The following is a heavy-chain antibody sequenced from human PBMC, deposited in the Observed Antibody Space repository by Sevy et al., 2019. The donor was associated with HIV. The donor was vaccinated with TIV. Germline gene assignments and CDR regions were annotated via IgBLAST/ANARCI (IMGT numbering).Heavy chain of an antibody. Sequence: SETLSLTCTVSGGSISSSSYYWAWVRQPPGKRLEWVGNIYYTGTTSYNSSLKSRVTISVDRSQNLFSLQLTSVTAADTALYFCARPMSERTYAMDVWGQWITVTVSS. CDR2: IYYTGTT. J-gene: IGHJ6*02. CDR1: GGSISSSSYY. D-gene: IGHD3-10*02. V-gene: IGHV4-39*01. CDR3: ARPMSERTYAMDV.